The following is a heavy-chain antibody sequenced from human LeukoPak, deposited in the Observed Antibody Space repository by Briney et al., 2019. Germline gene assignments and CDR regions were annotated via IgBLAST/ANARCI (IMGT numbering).Heavy chain of an antibody. Sequence: GGSLRLSCAASGFTFRSYAMSWVRQAPGKGLEWVSSISGGGGATYYADSVKGRFTISRDTSKNTLYLQMNSLRAEDTAVYYCAKESGSICSSTSCSGGNFESWGQGTLVTVSS. CDR1: GFTFRSYA. D-gene: IGHD2-2*01. CDR3: AKESGSICSSTSCSGGNFES. V-gene: IGHV3-23*01. CDR2: ISGGGGAT. J-gene: IGHJ4*02.